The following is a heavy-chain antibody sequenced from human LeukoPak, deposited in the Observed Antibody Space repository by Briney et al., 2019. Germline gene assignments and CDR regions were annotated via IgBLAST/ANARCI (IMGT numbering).Heavy chain of an antibody. CDR3: ASGVRVPAANGPVVDV. J-gene: IGHJ6*02. V-gene: IGHV1-69*04. CDR2: IIPILGIA. D-gene: IGHD2-2*01. Sequence: ASVKVSCKASGGTFSSYAISWVRQAPGQGLEWMGRIIPILGIANYAQKFQGRVTITADKSTSTAYMELSSLRSEDTAVYYCASGVRVPAANGPVVDVWGQGTTVTVSS. CDR1: GGTFSSYA.